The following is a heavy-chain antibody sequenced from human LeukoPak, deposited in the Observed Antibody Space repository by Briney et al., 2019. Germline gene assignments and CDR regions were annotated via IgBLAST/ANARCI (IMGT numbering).Heavy chain of an antibody. J-gene: IGHJ5*01. CDR2: ISGSGHDI. CDR3: TRDPRHFDS. CDR1: GFTFSDSY. Sequence: GGSLRLSCAASGFTFSDSYMTWVRQAPGKGVEWVAYISGSGHDINYSDSVKGRFTISRDNAKNSLYLQMSSLRVEDTAVYYCTRDPRHFDSCGQGALVTVSS. V-gene: IGHV3-11*04. D-gene: IGHD6-6*01.